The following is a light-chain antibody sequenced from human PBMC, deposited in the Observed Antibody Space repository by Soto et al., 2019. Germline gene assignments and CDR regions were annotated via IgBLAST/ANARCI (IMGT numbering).Light chain of an antibody. CDR1: SSDVGTYNS. CDR2: DVD. CDR3: SSYTRSSTVL. J-gene: IGLJ2*01. Sequence: QSALTQPASVSGSPGQSITISCTGTSSDVGTYNSVSWYQQHPGKAPKLMIYDVDIRPSGVSNRFSGSKSGNTASLTISGLQAEDEADYYCSSYTRSSTVLFGGVTKVTVL. V-gene: IGLV2-14*01.